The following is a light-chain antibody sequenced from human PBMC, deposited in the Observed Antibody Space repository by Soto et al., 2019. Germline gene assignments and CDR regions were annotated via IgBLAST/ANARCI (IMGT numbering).Light chain of an antibody. V-gene: IGKV1-5*03. CDR1: QTISDW. CDR3: QQYNSYS. Sequence: DIQVTQSPSTLSASIGDRVTITCRASQTISDWLAWHQQKPGKAPKLLIYKASSLESGVPSRFSGSGSGAEFTLTISSLQPDDFATYYCQQYNSYSFGGGTKVDIK. J-gene: IGKJ4*01. CDR2: KAS.